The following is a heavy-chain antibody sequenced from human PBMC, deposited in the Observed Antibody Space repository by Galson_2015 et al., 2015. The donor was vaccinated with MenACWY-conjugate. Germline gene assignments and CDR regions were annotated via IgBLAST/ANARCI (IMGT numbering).Heavy chain of an antibody. D-gene: IGHD7-27*01. J-gene: IGHJ4*02. V-gene: IGHV1-8*01. Sequence: SVKVSCKASGYTFTFHDMSWVRQATGQGLECLGWMNPNSGNTGYAQKFQGRVTMTRNTSITTAYMELSSLNSEDTAVYFCAGLTGGRFDSWGQGTLVTVSS. CDR2: MNPNSGNT. CDR1: GYTFTFHD. CDR3: AGLTGGRFDS.